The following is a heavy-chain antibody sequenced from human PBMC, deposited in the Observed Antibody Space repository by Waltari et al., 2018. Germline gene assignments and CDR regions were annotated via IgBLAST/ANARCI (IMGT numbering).Heavy chain of an antibody. D-gene: IGHD6-13*01. CDR2: IYYSGST. CDR1: GGSISSGSYY. J-gene: IGHJ4*02. V-gene: IGHV4-61*02. CDR3: ARSPGRYSSSWYLTYYFDY. Sequence: QVQLQESGPGLVKPSQTLSLTCTVSGGSISSGSYYWRWIRQPAGRGLEWIGRIYYSGSTYYNPSLKSRVTISVDTSKNQFSLKLSSVTAADTAVYYCARSPGRYSSSWYLTYYFDYWGQGTLVTVSS.